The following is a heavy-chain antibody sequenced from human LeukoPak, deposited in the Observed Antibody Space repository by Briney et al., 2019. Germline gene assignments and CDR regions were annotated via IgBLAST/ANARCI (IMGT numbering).Heavy chain of an antibody. D-gene: IGHD1-7*01. CDR1: GFTFNEYA. CDR2: INWKSDNI. V-gene: IGHV3-9*01. J-gene: IGHJ4*02. Sequence: GGSLRLSCAASGFTFNEYAMHWVRQAPGKGLEWISSINWKSDNIAYADSVKGRFTISRDNAKNSLYLQMNSLRAEDTAVYYCAVTGTTGYWGQGTLVTVSS. CDR3: AVTGTTGY.